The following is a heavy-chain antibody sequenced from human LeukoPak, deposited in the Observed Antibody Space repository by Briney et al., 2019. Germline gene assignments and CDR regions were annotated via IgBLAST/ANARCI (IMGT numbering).Heavy chain of an antibody. D-gene: IGHD3-10*01. J-gene: IGHJ4*02. V-gene: IGHV3-30-3*01. CDR1: GFTFSSYA. Sequence: GGSLRLSCAASGFTFSSYAKHWVRQAPGKGLEWVAVISYDGSNKYYADSVKGRFTISRDNSKNTLYLQMNSLRAEDTAVYYCARDSPLFGAMVRGVDFDYWGQGTLVTVSS. CDR2: ISYDGSNK. CDR3: ARDSPLFGAMVRGVDFDY.